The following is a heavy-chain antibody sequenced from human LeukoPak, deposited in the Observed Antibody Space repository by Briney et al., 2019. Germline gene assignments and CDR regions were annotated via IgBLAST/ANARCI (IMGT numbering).Heavy chain of an antibody. J-gene: IGHJ5*02. V-gene: IGHV3-23*01. D-gene: IGHD2-2*01. CDR1: GFTFSSFA. CDR2: ISPDGNYI. Sequence: PGGSLRLSCAASGFTFSSFAMSWVRQASGKGLEWVSAISPDGNYIYYADSVKGRFTTSRDNSKNTLYLQMSSLRAEDSAVYYCVEQTPQGNIVVVPAAVANWFDPWGQGTLVTVSS. CDR3: VEQTPQGNIVVVPAAVANWFDP.